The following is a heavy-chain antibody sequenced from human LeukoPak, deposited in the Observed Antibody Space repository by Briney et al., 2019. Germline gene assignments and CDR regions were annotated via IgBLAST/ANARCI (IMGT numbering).Heavy chain of an antibody. CDR2: ISSSGSTI. J-gene: IGHJ6*04. Sequence: GGSLRLSCAASGFTFSSYEMNWVRQAPGKGLEWVSYISSSGSTIYYADSVKGRFTISRVNAKNSLYLQMNSLRAEDTAVYYCAELGITMIGGVWGKGATVTISS. CDR3: AELGITMIGGV. CDR1: GFTFSSYE. V-gene: IGHV3-48*03. D-gene: IGHD3-10*02.